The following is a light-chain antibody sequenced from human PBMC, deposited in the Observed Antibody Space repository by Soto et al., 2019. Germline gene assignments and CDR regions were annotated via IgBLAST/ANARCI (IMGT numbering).Light chain of an antibody. Sequence: QSVLTQPPSVSGAPGQRVTISCTGSSSNIGAGYDVHWYQQLPGTAPKLLIYGNSNRPSGVPDRFSGSKSGTSASLAITGLQAEDEADYYCQSYDSSRRGGFGTGTKATVL. CDR2: GNS. V-gene: IGLV1-40*01. CDR3: QSYDSSRRGG. J-gene: IGLJ1*01. CDR1: SSNIGAGYD.